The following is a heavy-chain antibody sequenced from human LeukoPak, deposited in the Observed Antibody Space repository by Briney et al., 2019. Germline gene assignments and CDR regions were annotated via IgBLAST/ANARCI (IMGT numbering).Heavy chain of an antibody. J-gene: IGHJ4*02. CDR3: AKRGDILTGYFDS. CDR2: ISYDGSNK. Sequence: GGSLRLSCAASGFTFSNYDMHWVRQAPGKGLEWVAVISYDGSNKHYADSVKGRFTISRDNSKNAQYLQMNSLRAEDTAVYYCAKRGDILTGYFDSWGQATLRTVSS. D-gene: IGHD3-9*01. CDR1: GFTFSNYD. V-gene: IGHV3-30*18.